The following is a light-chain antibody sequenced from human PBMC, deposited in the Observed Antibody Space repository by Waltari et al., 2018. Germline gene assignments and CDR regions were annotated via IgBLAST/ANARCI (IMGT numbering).Light chain of an antibody. CDR2: GAS. Sequence: IVLTQSPGTLSLSPGERATLSCRASQTVSRSLAWYQQKPGQAPKLRNYGASTRATGIPDRFTGRGSGTDFSLTISSLEPEDFAIYFCQHYVRLPATFGQGTKVEIK. V-gene: IGKV3-20*01. J-gene: IGKJ1*01. CDR1: QTVSRS. CDR3: QHYVRLPAT.